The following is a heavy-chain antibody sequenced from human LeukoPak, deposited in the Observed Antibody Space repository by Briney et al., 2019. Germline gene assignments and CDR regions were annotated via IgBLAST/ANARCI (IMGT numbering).Heavy chain of an antibody. CDR3: ARRNLKIHYYGSGSIDY. J-gene: IGHJ4*02. D-gene: IGHD3-10*01. V-gene: IGHV4-34*01. CDR2: INHSGST. Sequence: PSETLSLTCAVYGGSFSGYYWSWLRQPPGKGLEWIGEINHSGSTNYNPSLKSRVTISVDTSKNQFSLKLSSVTAADTAVYYCARRNLKIHYYGSGSIDYWGQGTLVTVSS. CDR1: GGSFSGYY.